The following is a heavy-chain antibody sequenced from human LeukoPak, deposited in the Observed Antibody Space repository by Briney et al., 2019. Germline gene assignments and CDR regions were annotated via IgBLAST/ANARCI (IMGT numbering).Heavy chain of an antibody. V-gene: IGHV3-53*01. J-gene: IGHJ3*02. CDR1: GFIVSSNY. Sequence: PGGSLRLSCAASGFIVSSNYMNWVRQAPGKGLEWVSDYADSVKGRFTISRDNSKNTLYLQMNSLRAEDTAVYYCARDLLGGGTFDIWGQGTMVTVSS. D-gene: IGHD3-16*01. CDR3: ARDLLGGGTFDI.